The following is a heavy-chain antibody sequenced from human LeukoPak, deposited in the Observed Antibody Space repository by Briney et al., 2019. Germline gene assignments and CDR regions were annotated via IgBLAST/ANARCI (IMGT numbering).Heavy chain of an antibody. Sequence: GGSLRLSCAASGFTFSSYAMSWVRQAPGKGLEWVSAISGSGSSTYYADSVKGRFTISRDNSKNTLYLQMNSLRAEDTAIYYCAKPRGYSAYPNDYWGQGTLVTVSS. CDR2: ISGSGSST. J-gene: IGHJ4*02. D-gene: IGHD5-12*01. CDR1: GFTFSSYA. CDR3: AKPRGYSAYPNDY. V-gene: IGHV3-23*01.